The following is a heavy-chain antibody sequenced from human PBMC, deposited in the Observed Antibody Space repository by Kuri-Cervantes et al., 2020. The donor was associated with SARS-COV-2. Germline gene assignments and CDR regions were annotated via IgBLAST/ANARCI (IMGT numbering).Heavy chain of an antibody. CDR1: GFTDSSNY. J-gene: IGHJ6*02. CDR3: ARDARITIFGVEPWGYYGMDV. Sequence: GGSLRLSCAATGFTDSSNYMSWVRQAPGKGLEWVSVIYSGGSTYYADSVKGRFTISRDNAKNSLYLQMNSLRAEDTAVYYCARDARITIFGVEPWGYYGMDVWGQGTTVTVSS. CDR2: IYSGGST. D-gene: IGHD3-3*01. V-gene: IGHV3-53*01.